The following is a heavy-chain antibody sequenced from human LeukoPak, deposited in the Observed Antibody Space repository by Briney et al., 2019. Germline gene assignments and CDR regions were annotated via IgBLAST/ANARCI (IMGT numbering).Heavy chain of an antibody. V-gene: IGHV4-31*03. D-gene: IGHD4-23*01. J-gene: IGHJ4*02. CDR2: IYYSGST. CDR3: ASGFYGGTTLLFDY. Sequence: SDTLSLTCTVSGGSISSGGDYWSWIRQHPGKGLEWIGYIYYSGSTYYNPSRKSRVTMSVVPSKNQFSQKLTAVTAPDTAVYYCASGFYGGTTLLFDYWGKGTLVTVSS. CDR1: GGSISSGGDY.